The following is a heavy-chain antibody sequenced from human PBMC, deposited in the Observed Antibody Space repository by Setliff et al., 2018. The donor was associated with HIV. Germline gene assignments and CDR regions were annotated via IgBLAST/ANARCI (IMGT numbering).Heavy chain of an antibody. CDR1: GGSISSHY. V-gene: IGHV4-4*08. CDR3: ARVLNPSDAFDI. J-gene: IGHJ3*02. CDR2: IYTSGST. Sequence: SETLSLTCTVSGGSISSHYWSWIRQPPGKGLEWIGHIYTSGSTNYNPSLKSRVTMSVGTSKNQFSLKLSSVTAADTAVYYCARVLNPSDAFDIWGQGTMVTVSS.